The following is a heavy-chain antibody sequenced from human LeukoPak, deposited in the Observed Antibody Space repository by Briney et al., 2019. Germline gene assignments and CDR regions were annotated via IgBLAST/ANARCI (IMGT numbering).Heavy chain of an antibody. CDR3: ARGPFGSGSFLDY. CDR2: MNPNSGDT. CDR1: GYIFSSND. D-gene: IGHD3-10*01. J-gene: IGHJ4*02. V-gene: IGHV1-8*01. Sequence: APVKVSCKASGYIFSSNDINWVRQAAGQGLEWMGWMNPNSGDTGYTQKFQGRVAMTRSTSITTAYMELSSLRSEDTAVYYCARGPFGSGSFLDYWGQGTLVTVSS.